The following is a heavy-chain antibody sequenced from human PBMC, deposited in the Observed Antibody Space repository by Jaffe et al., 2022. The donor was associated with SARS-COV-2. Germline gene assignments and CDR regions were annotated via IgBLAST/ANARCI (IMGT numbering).Heavy chain of an antibody. J-gene: IGHJ4*02. CDR1: GDSISGHDF. Sequence: HQQLRESGPGLVQPSETVSLTCTVSGDSISGHDFWGWVRQPPGKGLEWIANVLSSGNTYYNPSLKSRATVSVDTSRNLFSVRLTSVTAADTAVYYCARLATYSVTAFDIWGPGILVTVSS. CDR2: VLSSGNT. CDR3: ARLATYSVTAFDI. V-gene: IGHV4-39*02. D-gene: IGHD4-4*01.